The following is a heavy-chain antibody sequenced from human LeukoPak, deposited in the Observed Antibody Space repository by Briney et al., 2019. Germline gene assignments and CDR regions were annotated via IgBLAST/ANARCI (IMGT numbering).Heavy chain of an antibody. CDR1: GFTFSSSG. V-gene: IGHV3-33*01. D-gene: IGHD3-3*01. CDR3: ARGWGNYYTVKDY. CDR2: IWYDGSNK. Sequence: WRSLSLTCAASGFTFSSSGMHWVRQAPGKGLEWVAVIWYDGSNKCYADSVKGRFTISRDNSKNTLYLQMNSLRAEDTAVYYCARGWGNYYTVKDYAGQGNLVTVSS. J-gene: IGHJ4*02.